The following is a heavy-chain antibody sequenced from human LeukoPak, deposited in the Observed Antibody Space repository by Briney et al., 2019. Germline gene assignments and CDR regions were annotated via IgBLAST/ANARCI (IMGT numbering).Heavy chain of an antibody. D-gene: IGHD3-16*01. CDR3: AREPSGG. CDR2: IYYSGST. CDR1: GGSISSGGYY. J-gene: IGHJ4*02. Sequence: SEPLSLTCTVSGGSISSGGYYWSWIRQHPGKGLEWIGDIYYSGSTYYNPPLKSRVTISVGTSKNQSSLKLTDMAAADRVVYYCAREPSGGWGQGALVTVSS. V-gene: IGHV4-31*03.